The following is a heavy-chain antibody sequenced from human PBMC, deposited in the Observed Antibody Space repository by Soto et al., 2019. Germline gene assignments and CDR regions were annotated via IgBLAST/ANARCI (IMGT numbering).Heavy chain of an antibody. Sequence: SETLSLTCTVSGGSISSYYWSWIRQPPGKGLEWIGYIYYSGSTNYNPSLKSRVTISVDTSKNQFSLKLSSVTAADTAVYYFARAKDILTGYYRYYGMDVWGQGTTVTVSS. CDR3: ARAKDILTGYYRYYGMDV. D-gene: IGHD3-9*01. CDR2: IYYSGST. J-gene: IGHJ6*02. CDR1: GGSISSYY. V-gene: IGHV4-59*01.